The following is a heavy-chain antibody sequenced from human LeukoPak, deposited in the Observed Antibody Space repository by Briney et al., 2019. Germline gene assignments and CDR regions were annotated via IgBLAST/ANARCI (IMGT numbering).Heavy chain of an antibody. CDR1: GYSISSGYY. V-gene: IGHV4-38-2*01. CDR3: ARRKAAFDI. CDR2: IYHSGST. J-gene: IGHJ3*02. Sequence: PSETLSLTCAVSGYSISSGYYWGWIRQPPGKGLEWIGSIYHSGSTYYNPSLKSRVTISVDTSKNQFSLKLSSVTAADTAVYYCARRKAAFDIWGQGTMVIVSS.